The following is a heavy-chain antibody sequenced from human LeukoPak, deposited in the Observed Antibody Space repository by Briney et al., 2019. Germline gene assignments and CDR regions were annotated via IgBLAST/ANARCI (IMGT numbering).Heavy chain of an antibody. CDR3: ARGIVVVPAALTYYFDY. CDR2: IKQDGSEK. CDR1: GFSFSSYW. D-gene: IGHD2-2*01. Sequence: GGSLRLSCAASGFSFSSYWMSWVRQAPGKGLEWVANIKQDGSEKYYVDSVKGRFTISRDNAKNSLYLQMNSLRAEDMAVYYCARGIVVVPAALTYYFDYWGQGTLVTVSS. V-gene: IGHV3-7*01. J-gene: IGHJ4*02.